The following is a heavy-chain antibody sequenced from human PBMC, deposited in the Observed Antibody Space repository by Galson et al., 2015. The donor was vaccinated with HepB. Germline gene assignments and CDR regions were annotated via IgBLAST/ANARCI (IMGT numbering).Heavy chain of an antibody. CDR2: INTGNGHT. Sequence: SVKVSCKASGYTFTSYNMHWVRQAPGQSLEWMGWINTGNGHTKYSQKFQGRVTITRDTSANTAYMELRSLRSDDTAVYYCAREGFSAYDYAGHYFYGMDVWGQGTTVTVSS. D-gene: IGHD5-12*01. V-gene: IGHV1-3*04. J-gene: IGHJ6*02. CDR1: GYTFTSYN. CDR3: AREGFSAYDYAGHYFYGMDV.